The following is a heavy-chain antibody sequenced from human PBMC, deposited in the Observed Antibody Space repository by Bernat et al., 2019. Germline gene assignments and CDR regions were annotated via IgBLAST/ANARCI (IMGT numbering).Heavy chain of an antibody. Sequence: EVQLVESGGGLVKPGGSLRLSCAASGFTFSNYNMNWVRQAPGKGLEWVSFISGSSSTIYYADSVRGRTTVSRDNAKNSLYLQMNSLRAEDTAVYFCARDNYDTSPLDYWGQGTLVSVSS. CDR1: GFTFSNYN. D-gene: IGHD3-22*01. CDR3: ARDNYDTSPLDY. CDR2: ISGSSSTI. J-gene: IGHJ4*02. V-gene: IGHV3-48*04.